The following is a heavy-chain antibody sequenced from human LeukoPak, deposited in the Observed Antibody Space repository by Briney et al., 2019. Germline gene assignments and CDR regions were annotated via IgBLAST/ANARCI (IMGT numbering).Heavy chain of an antibody. CDR2: INPSGGST. CDR1: GYTFTSYY. Sequence: GASVKVSCKASGYTFTSYYMHWVRQAPGQGLEWMGIINPSGGSTSYAQKFQGRVTMTRDTSTSTVYMELSSLRSEDTAVYYCARDRGYCSGGSCYAPDYWGQGTLVTVSS. J-gene: IGHJ4*02. D-gene: IGHD2-15*01. V-gene: IGHV1-46*01. CDR3: ARDRGYCSGGSCYAPDY.